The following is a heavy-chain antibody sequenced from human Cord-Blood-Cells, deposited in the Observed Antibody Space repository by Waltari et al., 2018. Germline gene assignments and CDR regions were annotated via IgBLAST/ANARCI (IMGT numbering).Heavy chain of an antibody. J-gene: IGHJ4*02. CDR2: IDHSEST. CDR3: ARGYGVDY. D-gene: IGHD3-10*01. CDR1: GGSFSGYY. V-gene: IGHV4-34*01. Sequence: QVQLQQCGAGLLKPSETLSLTCAVYGGSFSGYYWGWIRQPPGKGLEWIGEIDHSESTNYNPSLKSRITISVDTSKNQFSLKLSSVTAANTAVYYCARGYGVDYWGQGTLVTVSS.